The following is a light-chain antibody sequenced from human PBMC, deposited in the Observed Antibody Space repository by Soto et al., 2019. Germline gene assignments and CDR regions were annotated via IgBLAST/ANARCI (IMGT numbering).Light chain of an antibody. J-gene: IGKJ4*01. CDR2: WTS. CDR3: QQYYDTPLT. Sequence: DIVMTQSPESLAVSLGERATINCKSSQSVLYSSDNKNYLAWYQQKPGQPPKLLIFWTSIREYGVPDRFIGSGFGTDFTLTNSTLQAEDVAVYYCQQYYDTPLTFGGGTKVDIK. V-gene: IGKV4-1*01. CDR1: QSVLYSSDNKNY.